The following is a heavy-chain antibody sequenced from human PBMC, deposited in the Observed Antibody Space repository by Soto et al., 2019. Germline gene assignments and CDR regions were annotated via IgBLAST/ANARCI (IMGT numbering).Heavy chain of an antibody. CDR2: ISAYNGDT. J-gene: IGHJ3*02. CDR1: GYTFTNYG. D-gene: IGHD1-26*01. Sequence: QVQLVQSGAEMKKPGASVKVSCKASGYTFTNYGISWVRQAPGQGLEWMGWISAYNGDTNYAQKLQGRVTMTTDPSTGTAYMELRSRMSDDTAMYSCARDREGVTTRRAFEIWGQGTMVTVSS. CDR3: ARDREGVTTRRAFEI. V-gene: IGHV1-18*01.